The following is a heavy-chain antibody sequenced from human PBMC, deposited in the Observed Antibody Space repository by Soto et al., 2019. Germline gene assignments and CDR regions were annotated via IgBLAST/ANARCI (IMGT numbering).Heavy chain of an antibody. CDR2: IYYIGST. Sequence: SETLSLTCTVSGGSISSSNYYWGWIRQPPGKGLEWIGSIYYIGSTYSNPSLKSRVTMSVDTSKNQFSLKLSSVTAADTAVYYCARTYCSSTSCYYDYWGQGTLVTVSS. D-gene: IGHD2-2*01. V-gene: IGHV4-39*01. CDR1: GGSISSSNYY. CDR3: ARTYCSSTSCYYDY. J-gene: IGHJ4*02.